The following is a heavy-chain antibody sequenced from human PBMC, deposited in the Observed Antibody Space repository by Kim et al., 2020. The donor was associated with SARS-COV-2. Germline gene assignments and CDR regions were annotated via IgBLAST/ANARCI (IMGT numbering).Heavy chain of an antibody. J-gene: IGHJ4*02. Sequence: GGSLRLSCAASGFTFSSYGMHWVRQAPGKGLEWVAVIWYDGSNKYYADSVKGRFTISSDNSKNTLYLQMNSLRAEDTAVYYCARDFDYDFWSGVGYFDYWGQGTLVTVSS. CDR2: IWYDGSNK. D-gene: IGHD3-3*01. CDR1: GFTFSSYG. CDR3: ARDFDYDFWSGVGYFDY. V-gene: IGHV3-33*01.